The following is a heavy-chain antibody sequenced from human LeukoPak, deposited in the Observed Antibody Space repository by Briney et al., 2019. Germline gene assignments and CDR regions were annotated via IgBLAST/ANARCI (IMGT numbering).Heavy chain of an antibody. Sequence: SVKVSCKASGGTFSSYAIRWVRQAPGQGLEWMGRIIPIFGIANYAQKFQGRVTITADKSTSTAYMELSSLRSEDTAVYYCARGTTSEIFGVVLSNYYGMDVWGQGTTVTVSS. V-gene: IGHV1-69*04. J-gene: IGHJ6*02. CDR1: GGTFSSYA. CDR2: IIPIFGIA. D-gene: IGHD3-3*01. CDR3: ARGTTSEIFGVVLSNYYGMDV.